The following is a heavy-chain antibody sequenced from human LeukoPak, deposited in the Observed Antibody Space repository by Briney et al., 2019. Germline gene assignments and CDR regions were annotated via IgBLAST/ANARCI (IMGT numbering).Heavy chain of an antibody. D-gene: IGHD4/OR15-4a*01. CDR1: GFTFSDYY. CDR2: ISGSGTTI. CDR3: ARVRLYIDC. Sequence: GGSLRLSSAASGFTFSDYYMNWIRQAPGKGLEWVSYISGSGTTIFYADSVKGRFTISRDNAKKSLYLQMNSLRAEDTAVYYCARVRLYIDCWGQGTLVTVSS. V-gene: IGHV3-11*01. J-gene: IGHJ4*02.